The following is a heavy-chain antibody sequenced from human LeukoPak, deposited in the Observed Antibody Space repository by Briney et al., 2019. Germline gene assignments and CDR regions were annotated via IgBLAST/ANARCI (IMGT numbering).Heavy chain of an antibody. J-gene: IGHJ4*02. CDR2: ISSLSNYI. CDR1: GFTFSTFA. D-gene: IGHD1-1*01. CDR3: ARDWGNWDFDY. V-gene: IGHV3-21*01. Sequence: PGGSLRLSCAASGFTFSTFAMIWVRQAPGKGLEWVSSISSLSNYIYYEDSVKGRFTISRDYAKNSLYLQMNSLRAEDTAVYYCARDWGNWDFDYWGQGTLVIVSS.